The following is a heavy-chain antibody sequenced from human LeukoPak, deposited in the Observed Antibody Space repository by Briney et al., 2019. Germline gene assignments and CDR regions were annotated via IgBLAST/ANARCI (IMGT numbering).Heavy chain of an antibody. CDR2: ISSSSSYI. J-gene: IGHJ4*02. V-gene: IGHV3-21*01. CDR3: ARDKRSSGCPDY. D-gene: IGHD6-19*01. CDR1: GFTFSSYS. Sequence: GGSLRLSCAASGFTFSSYSMNWVRQAPGKGLEWVSSISSSSSYIYYADSVKGRFTISRDNAKNSLYLQMNSLRAEDTAVYYCARDKRSSGCPDYWGQGTLVSVSS.